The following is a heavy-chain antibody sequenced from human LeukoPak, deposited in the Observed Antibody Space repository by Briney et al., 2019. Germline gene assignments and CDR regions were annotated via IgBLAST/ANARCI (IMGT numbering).Heavy chain of an antibody. J-gene: IGHJ6*03. CDR1: GFSFSSYW. Sequence: HPGGSLRLSCEASGFSFSSYWMTWVRQAPGKGPEWVANINQVESEKYSVDSVKGRFTISRDNAKNSVYLQMKNLRAEDTALYYCARLSAYYYGSYFYYYMDVWGKGTTVTVSS. D-gene: IGHD3-10*01. V-gene: IGHV3-7*01. CDR3: ARLSAYYYGSYFYYYMDV. CDR2: INQVESEK.